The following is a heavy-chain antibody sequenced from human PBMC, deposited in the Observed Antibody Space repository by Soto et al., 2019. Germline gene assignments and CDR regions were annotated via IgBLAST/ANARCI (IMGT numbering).Heavy chain of an antibody. CDR3: ARGSGYDFDS. D-gene: IGHD5-12*01. CDR2: INSNGGST. Sequence: PGGSLRLSCAASGFTFSRYAMYWVRQAPGKGLEYVSAINSNGGSTYYANSVKGRFTISRDNSKNTLYLQMGSLRAEDMAVYYCARGSGYDFDSWGQGA. J-gene: IGHJ4*02. V-gene: IGHV3-64*01. CDR1: GFTFSRYA.